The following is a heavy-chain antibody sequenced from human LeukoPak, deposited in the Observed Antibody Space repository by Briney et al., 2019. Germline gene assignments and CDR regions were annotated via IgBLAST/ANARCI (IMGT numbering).Heavy chain of an antibody. CDR2: MNPNSGNT. V-gene: IGHV1-8*03. CDR1: GYTFTSYD. Sequence: ASVKVSCKASGYTFTSYDINWVRQATGQGLEWMGWMNPNSGNTGYAQKFQGRVTITRNTSISTAYMELSSLRSEDTAVYYCARGRRGGGSRTLNWFDPWGQGTLVTVSS. CDR3: ARGRRGGGSRTLNWFDP. J-gene: IGHJ5*02. D-gene: IGHD2-15*01.